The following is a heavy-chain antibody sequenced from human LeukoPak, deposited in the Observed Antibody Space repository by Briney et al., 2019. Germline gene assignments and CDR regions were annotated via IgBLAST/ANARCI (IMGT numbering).Heavy chain of an antibody. CDR2: ISYDGSNK. V-gene: IGHV3-30*18. D-gene: IGHD2-21*02. CDR3: AKDELAVTAIDY. Sequence: GGSLRLSCAASGFTFSSYGMHWVRQAPGKGLEWVAVISYDGSNKYYADSVKGRFTISRDNSKNTLYLQMNSLRAEDTAVYYCAKDELAVTAIDYWGQGTLVTVSS. J-gene: IGHJ4*02. CDR1: GFTFSSYG.